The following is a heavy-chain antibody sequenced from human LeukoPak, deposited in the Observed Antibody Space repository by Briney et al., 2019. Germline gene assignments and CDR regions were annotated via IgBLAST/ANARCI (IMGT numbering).Heavy chain of an antibody. CDR1: GFTFSSYW. V-gene: IGHV3-7*03. CDR2: IKQDGSEK. Sequence: GGSLRLSCAASGFTFSSYWTSWVRQAPGKGLEWVANIKQDGSEKYYADSVKGRFTISRDNAKNSLYLQMNSLRAEDTALYYCAKGMYSSGPPFDYWGQGTLVTVSS. CDR3: AKGMYSSGPPFDY. D-gene: IGHD6-19*01. J-gene: IGHJ4*02.